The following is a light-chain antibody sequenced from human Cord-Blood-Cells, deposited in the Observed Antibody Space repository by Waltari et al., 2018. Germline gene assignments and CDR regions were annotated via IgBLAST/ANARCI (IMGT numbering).Light chain of an antibody. CDR3: QQYYSTPFT. Sequence: DIQMTQSPSSLSASVGDRVTITCRSSQGISNSLAWYQQKPGKAPKLLLYAASRLESWVPSRFSGSGSGTDYTLTISSLQPEDFATYYCQQYYSTPFTCGPGTKVDIK. V-gene: IGKV1-NL1*01. J-gene: IGKJ3*01. CDR1: QGISNS. CDR2: AAS.